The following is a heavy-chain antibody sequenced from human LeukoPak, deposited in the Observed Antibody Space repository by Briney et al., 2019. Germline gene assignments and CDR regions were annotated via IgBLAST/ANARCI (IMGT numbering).Heavy chain of an antibody. J-gene: IGHJ4*02. Sequence: SETLSLTCTVSGGSISSGGYYWSWIRQPPGRGLEWIGYIYHSGSTYYNPSLKSRVTISVDRSKNQFSLKLSSVTAADTAVYYCARTVAATDYFDYWGQGTLVTVSS. CDR2: IYHSGST. CDR1: GGSISSGGYY. D-gene: IGHD2-15*01. CDR3: ARTVAATDYFDY. V-gene: IGHV4-30-2*01.